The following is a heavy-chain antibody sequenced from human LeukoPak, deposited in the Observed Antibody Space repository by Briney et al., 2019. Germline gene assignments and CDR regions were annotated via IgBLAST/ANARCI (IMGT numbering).Heavy chain of an antibody. Sequence: PGGSLRLSCAASGFTFSSYGMHWVRQAPGKGLEWVAVISYDGSNKYYADSVRGRFTISRDNSKNTLYLQMNSLRAEVTAVYYCAKDPGSSSSGWFDPWGQGTLVTVSS. CDR3: AKDPGSSSSGWFDP. CDR2: ISYDGSNK. D-gene: IGHD6-6*01. J-gene: IGHJ5*02. V-gene: IGHV3-30*18. CDR1: GFTFSSYG.